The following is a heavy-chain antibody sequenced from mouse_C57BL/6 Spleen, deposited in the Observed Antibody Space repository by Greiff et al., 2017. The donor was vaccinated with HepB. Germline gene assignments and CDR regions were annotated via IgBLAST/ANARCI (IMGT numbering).Heavy chain of an antibody. CDR3: ARSDGNYAVRAMDY. J-gene: IGHJ4*01. D-gene: IGHD2-1*01. Sequence: EVKLVESGGGLVKPGGSLKLSCAASGFTFSSYAMSWVRKTPEKRLEWVATISDGGSYTYYPDNVKGRFTISRDNAKNNLYLQMSHLKSEDTAMYYCARSDGNYAVRAMDYWGQGTSVTVSS. CDR2: ISDGGSYT. V-gene: IGHV5-4*03. CDR1: GFTFSSYA.